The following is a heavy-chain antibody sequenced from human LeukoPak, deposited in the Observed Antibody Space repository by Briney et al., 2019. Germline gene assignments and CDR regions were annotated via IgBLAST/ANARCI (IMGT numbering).Heavy chain of an antibody. CDR1: GYTFTGYY. CDR3: ARAGQYQLLAYYYYYMDV. J-gene: IGHJ6*03. Sequence: ASVTVSCKASGYTFTGYYMHWVRQAPGQGLEWMGWINPNSGGTNYAQKFQGRVTMTRDTSISTAYMELSRLRSDDTAVYYCARAGQYQLLAYYYYYMDVWGKGTTVTVSS. D-gene: IGHD2-2*01. CDR2: INPNSGGT. V-gene: IGHV1-2*02.